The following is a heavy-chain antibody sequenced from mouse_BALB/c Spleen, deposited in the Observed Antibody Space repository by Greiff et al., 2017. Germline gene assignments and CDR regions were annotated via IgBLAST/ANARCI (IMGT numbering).Heavy chain of an antibody. CDR2: ISSGGSYT. Sequence: EVQRVESGGGLVKPGGSLKLSCAASEFTFSSYTMSWVRQTPEKRLEWVATISSGGSYTYYPDSVKGRFTISRDNAKNTLYLQMSSLKSEDTAMYYCTRDRKGDYFDYWGQGTTLTVSS. CDR3: TRDRKGDYFDY. CDR1: EFTFSSYT. V-gene: IGHV5-6-4*01. J-gene: IGHJ2*01.